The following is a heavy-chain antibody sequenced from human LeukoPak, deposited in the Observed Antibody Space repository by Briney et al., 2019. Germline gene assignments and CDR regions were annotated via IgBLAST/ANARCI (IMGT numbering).Heavy chain of an antibody. CDR2: IYYSGST. CDR1: GGSISSGGYY. J-gene: IGHJ3*02. D-gene: IGHD3-22*01. V-gene: IGHV4-31*03. Sequence: SQTLSLTCTVSGGSISSGGYYWSWIRQHPGEGLEWIGYIYYSGSTYYNPSLKSRVTISVDTSKNQFSLKLSSVTAADTAVYYCARDHYYDSSGHHPGAFDIWGQGTMVTVSS. CDR3: ARDHYYDSSGHHPGAFDI.